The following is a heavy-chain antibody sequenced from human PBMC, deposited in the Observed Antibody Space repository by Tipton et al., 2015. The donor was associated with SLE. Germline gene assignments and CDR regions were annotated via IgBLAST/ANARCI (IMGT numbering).Heavy chain of an antibody. V-gene: IGHV1-18*01. J-gene: IGHJ4*02. CDR2: ISAYNSNT. CDR1: GYTFTSYG. CDR3: ARVGGYCSSTSCYAGYFDY. Sequence: GPEVKKPGASVKVSCKASGYTFTSYGISWVRQAPGQGLEWMGWISAYNSNTNYAQKLQGRVTMTTDTSTSTAYMELRSLRSDDTAVYYCARVGGYCSSTSCYAGYFDYWGQGTLVTVSS. D-gene: IGHD2-2*01.